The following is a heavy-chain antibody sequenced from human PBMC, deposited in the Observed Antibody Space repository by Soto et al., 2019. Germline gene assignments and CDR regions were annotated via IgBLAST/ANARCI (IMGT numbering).Heavy chain of an antibody. CDR2: ISAYNGDT. Sequence: QAQLVQSGGEVKKPGASVKVSCRASGYTFTSYGYAWVRQAPGQGLEWMGWISAYNGDTNYAQKFQDIVTLTTDTSTTTDNMELRNLGSDDTAVYYCARSGAYCTSITCLFDSFWGLGTLVTVSS. J-gene: IGHJ4*02. V-gene: IGHV1-18*01. CDR1: GYTFTSYG. CDR3: ARSGAYCTSITCLFDSF. D-gene: IGHD2-8*01.